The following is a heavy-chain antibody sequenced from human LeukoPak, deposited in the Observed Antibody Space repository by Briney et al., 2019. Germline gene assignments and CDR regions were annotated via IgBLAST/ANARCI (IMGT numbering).Heavy chain of an antibody. J-gene: IGHJ3*02. CDR2: TYYRSKWYN. D-gene: IGHD4-17*01. Sequence: SQTLSLTCAISGDSVSSNSAAWHWIRQSPSRGLEWLGRTYYRSKWYNEYVVSVKCRITINPETSKNQLSLQLNSVTPEDTAVYYCVRSTVTTSGVFYIWGQGTMVTVSS. CDR3: VRSTVTTSGVFYI. V-gene: IGHV6-1*01. CDR1: GDSVSSNSAA.